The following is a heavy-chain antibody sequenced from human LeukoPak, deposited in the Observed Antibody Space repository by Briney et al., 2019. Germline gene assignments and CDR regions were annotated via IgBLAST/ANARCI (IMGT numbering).Heavy chain of an antibody. CDR1: GGSISGYY. D-gene: IGHD6-13*01. V-gene: IGHV4-59*08. CDR3: ARLNLIGSSPVHHSDY. CDR2: IHYSGST. J-gene: IGHJ4*02. Sequence: SETLSLTCTVSGGSISGYYWSWIRQPPGKGLEYIAYIHYSGSTDYNPSLKSRVTISVDTSKNQFSLKMSSVTAADTAVYYCARLNLIGSSPVHHSDYWGQGILVTVSS.